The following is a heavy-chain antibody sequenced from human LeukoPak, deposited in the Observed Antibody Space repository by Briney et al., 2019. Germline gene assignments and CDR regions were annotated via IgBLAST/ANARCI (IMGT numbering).Heavy chain of an antibody. D-gene: IGHD6-19*01. V-gene: IGHV1-46*03. CDR1: GYTFTSYY. J-gene: IGHJ4*02. Sequence: GASVKVSCKASGYTFTSYYMHWVRQAPGQGLEWMGIINPSGGSTSCAQKFQGRVTMTRDTSTSTVYMELSSLRSEDTAVYYCAREDSGWQTDYWGQGTLVTVSS. CDR3: AREDSGWQTDY. CDR2: INPSGGST.